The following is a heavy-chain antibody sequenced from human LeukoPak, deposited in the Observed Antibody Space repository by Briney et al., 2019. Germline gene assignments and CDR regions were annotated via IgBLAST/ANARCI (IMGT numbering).Heavy chain of an antibody. V-gene: IGHV1-8*01. D-gene: IGHD7-27*01. CDR1: GYTFTSYD. CDR3: ARGPPNWGYDY. J-gene: IGHJ4*02. CDR2: MSPNSGDT. Sequence: ASVKVSCKASGYTFTSYDFNWVRQATGQRPEWMGWMSPNSGDTGYAQKFQDRVTVTRNTSISTAYMELGSLRSDDTAVYYCARGPPNWGYDYWGPGTLVTVSS.